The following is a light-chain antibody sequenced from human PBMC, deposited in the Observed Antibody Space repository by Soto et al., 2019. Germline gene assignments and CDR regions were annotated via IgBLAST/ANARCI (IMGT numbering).Light chain of an antibody. Sequence: QTVVTQEHSLTVSPGGTVTLTCASSTGAVTSGHYTNWLQQKPGQAPRALIYSTDTKHSWTPARFSGSLLGGKAALTLSGAQPEDEADYYCLLYYGGAVIFGGGTKLTVL. CDR1: TGAVTSGHY. J-gene: IGLJ2*01. V-gene: IGLV7-43*01. CDR3: LLYYGGAVI. CDR2: STD.